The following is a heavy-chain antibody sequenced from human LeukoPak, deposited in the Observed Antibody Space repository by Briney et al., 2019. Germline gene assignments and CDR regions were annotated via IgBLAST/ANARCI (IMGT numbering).Heavy chain of an antibody. V-gene: IGHV1-46*01. J-gene: IGHJ5*02. D-gene: IGHD3-10*01. Sequence: ASVKVSCKASGYTFTNYGTSWVRQAPGQGLEWMGIINPSVGSTSYAEKFQGRVTMTRDTSTSTVYMDLSSLRSEDSAVYYCARSWRFGDLSALEKYNWFDPWGQGTLVTVSS. CDR2: INPSVGST. CDR3: ARSWRFGDLSALEKYNWFDP. CDR1: GYTFTNYG.